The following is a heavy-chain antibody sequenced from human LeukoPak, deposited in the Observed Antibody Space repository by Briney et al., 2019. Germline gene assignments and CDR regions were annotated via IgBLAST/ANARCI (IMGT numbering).Heavy chain of an antibody. CDR2: MKHSGST. Sequence: SETLSLTCAVYGASFNDYYWSWIRQPPGKGLEWIGEMKHSGSTNYNPPLKSRVTISVDTSKNQFSLKLNSVTAADTAVYYCARGVVVPAAMRGYYYYYGMDVWGKGTTVTVSS. CDR3: ARGVVVPAAMRGYYYYYGMDV. V-gene: IGHV4-34*01. D-gene: IGHD2-2*01. CDR1: GASFNDYY. J-gene: IGHJ6*04.